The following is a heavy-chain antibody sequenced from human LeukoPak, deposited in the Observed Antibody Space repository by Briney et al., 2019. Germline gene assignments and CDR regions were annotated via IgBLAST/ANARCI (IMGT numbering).Heavy chain of an antibody. CDR2: INQDGSEK. CDR3: ARIGYSSSCFDY. Sequence: GGSLRLSCAASGFTFSNYWMNWVRQTPGKGLEWVANINQDGSEKYYVDSVKGRFTISRDNAKNSLYLQMNSLRAEDTAVYYCARIGYSSSCFDYWGQGTLVIVSS. D-gene: IGHD6-13*01. V-gene: IGHV3-7*01. CDR1: GFTFSNYW. J-gene: IGHJ4*02.